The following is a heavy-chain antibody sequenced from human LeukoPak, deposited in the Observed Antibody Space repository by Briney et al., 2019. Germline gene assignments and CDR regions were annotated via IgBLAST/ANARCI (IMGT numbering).Heavy chain of an antibody. J-gene: IGHJ4*02. CDR1: GFTFSSYW. D-gene: IGHD2-15*01. Sequence: PGGSLRLSCAASGFTFSSYWMHWVGHAPGKGLVWVSRINSDGTSSIYADSVKGRFTISRDNAKKTLYPQMNSLRAEDTAVYYCSRGYSGGFDYWRQGTLLTVSS. CDR3: SRGYSGGFDY. V-gene: IGHV3-74*01. CDR2: INSDGTSS.